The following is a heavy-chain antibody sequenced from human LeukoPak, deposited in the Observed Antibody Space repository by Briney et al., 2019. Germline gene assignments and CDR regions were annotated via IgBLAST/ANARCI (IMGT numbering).Heavy chain of an antibody. D-gene: IGHD5-12*01. V-gene: IGHV1-18*01. Sequence: GASVKVSCKSSGYTFNSYGITWVRQAPGQGLEWMGWIHTYNGHTNYAQKLQGRVTMTTDTSTSTAYMELRSLRSDDTAVYYCARADSGYAENFDYWGQGPLVTVSS. CDR3: ARADSGYAENFDY. J-gene: IGHJ4*02. CDR1: GYTFNSYG. CDR2: IHTYNGHT.